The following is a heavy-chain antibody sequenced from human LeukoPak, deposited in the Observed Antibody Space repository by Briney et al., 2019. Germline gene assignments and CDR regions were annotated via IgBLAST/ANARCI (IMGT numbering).Heavy chain of an antibody. V-gene: IGHV3-21*01. CDR3: ARLLYKWSDPRLDY. J-gene: IGHJ4*02. CDR2: ISSSSSYI. CDR1: GFTFSSYS. Sequence: GASLRLSCAASGFTFSSYSMNWVRQAPGKGLEWVSCISSSSSYIYYADSVKGRFTISRDNAKNSLYLQMNSLRAEDTAVYYRARLLYKWSDPRLDYWGQGTLVTVSS. D-gene: IGHD1-20*01.